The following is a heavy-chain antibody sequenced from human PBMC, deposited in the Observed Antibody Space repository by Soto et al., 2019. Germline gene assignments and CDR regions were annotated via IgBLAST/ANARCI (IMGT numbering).Heavy chain of an antibody. D-gene: IGHD1-26*01. CDR3: ARGMRGIYANDF. J-gene: IGHJ4*02. CDR1: GFIFTNYW. V-gene: IGHV3-74*01. Sequence: EVQLEESGGGLVQPGGSVRLSCAASGFIFTNYWMHWVRQAPGKGLVWVSRISSDGSSTNNAESVRGRFTISRDNSKNTVYLQVSSLRADDTAVYYCARGMRGIYANDFWGQGTQVTVSA. CDR2: ISSDGSST.